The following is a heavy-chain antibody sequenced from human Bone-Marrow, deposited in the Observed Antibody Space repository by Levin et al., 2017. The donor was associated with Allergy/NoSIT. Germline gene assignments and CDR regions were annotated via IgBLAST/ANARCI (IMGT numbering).Heavy chain of an antibody. CDR3: GKGRLGRRYCSSTSCYDLSGTAMVTCNY. CDR1: GFTFDDYA. Sequence: GGSLRLSCAASGFTFDDYAMHWVRQAPGKGLEWVSGISWNSGSIGYADSVNGRFTISRDNAKNSRIRKMNRLEAEETALYYCGKGRLGRRYCSSTSCYDLSGTAMVTCNYWGQGTLVTVSS. J-gene: IGHJ4*02. V-gene: IGHV3-9*01. D-gene: IGHD2-2*01. CDR2: ISWNSGSI.